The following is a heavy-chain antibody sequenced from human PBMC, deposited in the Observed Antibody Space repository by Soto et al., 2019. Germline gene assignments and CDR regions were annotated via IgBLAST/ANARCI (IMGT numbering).Heavy chain of an antibody. CDR2: ISSSSSYI. J-gene: IGHJ6*02. CDR1: GFTFSSYS. Sequence: EVQLVESGGGLVKPGGSLRLSCAASGFTFSSYSMNWVRQAPGKGLEWVSSISSSSSYIYYADSVKGRFTISRDNAKHSPXLQMNSLRADATAVYYCARNLIAARPRYYYYGMDVWGQGTTVTASS. CDR3: ARNLIAARPRYYYYGMDV. V-gene: IGHV3-21*01. D-gene: IGHD6-6*01.